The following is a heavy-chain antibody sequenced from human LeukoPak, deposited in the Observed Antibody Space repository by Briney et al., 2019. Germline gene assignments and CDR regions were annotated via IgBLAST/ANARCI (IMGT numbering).Heavy chain of an antibody. D-gene: IGHD6-13*01. J-gene: IGHJ6*02. Sequence: ASVNVSCKASGYTFTSYDINWVRQATGQGLEWMGWMNPNSGNTGYAQKFQGRVTMTRNTSISTAYMELSSLRSEDTAVYYCTRWKYSSSWYDFAYYYYGMDVWGQGATVTVSS. CDR1: GYTFTSYD. CDR2: MNPNSGNT. V-gene: IGHV1-8*01. CDR3: TRWKYSSSWYDFAYYYYGMDV.